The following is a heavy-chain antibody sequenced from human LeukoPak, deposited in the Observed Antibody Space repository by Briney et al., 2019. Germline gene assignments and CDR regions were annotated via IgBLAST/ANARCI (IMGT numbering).Heavy chain of an antibody. Sequence: GGSLRLSCAASGXPSSSYEMNWVRQAPGKGLEWVSYISSSGSPIYYADSVKGRFTISRDNAKNSLYLQMNSLRAEDTAVYYCARDPDGDYGAYWGQGTLVTVSS. D-gene: IGHD4-17*01. CDR1: GXPSSSYE. J-gene: IGHJ4*02. V-gene: IGHV3-48*03. CDR2: ISSSGSPI. CDR3: ARDPDGDYGAY.